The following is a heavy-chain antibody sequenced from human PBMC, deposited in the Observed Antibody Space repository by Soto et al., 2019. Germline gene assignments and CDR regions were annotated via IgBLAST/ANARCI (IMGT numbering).Heavy chain of an antibody. CDR3: AKGYEVSPPVASAWYSNYFYGVDV. CDR2: ISYDGSEK. Sequence: QVALVESGGGVVRPGRSLRLSCGASGFSFSKYGMHWVRQAPGEGLEWLSLISYDGSEKWYAESVKGRFTISRDNSKKTLYQQMNSLRGDDTAVYFCAKGYEVSPPVASAWYSNYFYGVDVWGRGTTVTVSS. D-gene: IGHD6-19*01. CDR1: GFSFSKYG. V-gene: IGHV3-30*18. J-gene: IGHJ6*02.